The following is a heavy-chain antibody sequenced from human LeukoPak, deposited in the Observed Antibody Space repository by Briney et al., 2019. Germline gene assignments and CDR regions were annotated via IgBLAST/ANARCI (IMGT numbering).Heavy chain of an antibody. CDR2: ISSSSGTI. V-gene: IGHV3-48*02. J-gene: IGHJ3*02. CDR3: ATDLAGIDTFDI. CDR1: GFTFSSYS. D-gene: IGHD2-21*01. Sequence: GGSLRLSCAASGFTFSSYSMNWVRQAPGKGLEWVSYISSSSGTIYYAGSVRGRFTISRDNAKNSLFLQMNSLRDEDTAVYYCATDLAGIDTFDIWGQGTMVTVSS.